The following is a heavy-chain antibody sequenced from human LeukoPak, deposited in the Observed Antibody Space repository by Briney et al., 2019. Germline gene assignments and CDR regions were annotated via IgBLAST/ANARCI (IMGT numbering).Heavy chain of an antibody. CDR1: GYTFTSYY. Sequence: ASVKVSCKASGYTFTSYYMHWVRQAPGQGLEWMGIINPSGGSTSYAQKFQGRVTMTRDMSTSTVYMELSSLRSEDTAVYYCARGLSPPYSSSWYYFDYWGQGTLVTVSS. CDR2: INPSGGST. D-gene: IGHD6-13*01. V-gene: IGHV1-46*01. J-gene: IGHJ4*02. CDR3: ARGLSPPYSSSWYYFDY.